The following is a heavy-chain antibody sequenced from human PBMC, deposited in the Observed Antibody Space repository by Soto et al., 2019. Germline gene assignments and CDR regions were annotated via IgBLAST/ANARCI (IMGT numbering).Heavy chain of an antibody. D-gene: IGHD6-19*01. J-gene: IGHJ6*02. V-gene: IGHV3-30*18. Sequence: QVQLVESGGGVVQPGRSLRLSCAASGFTFSRYGMHWVRQAPGKGLEWVAVISYDGSNKYYADSVKGRFTICRDNSKNTLYMQMNSLRAEDTAVYYCAKDLSSGWAFYYYYYGMDVWGQGTTVTVSS. CDR2: ISYDGSNK. CDR3: AKDLSSGWAFYYYYYGMDV. CDR1: GFTFSRYG.